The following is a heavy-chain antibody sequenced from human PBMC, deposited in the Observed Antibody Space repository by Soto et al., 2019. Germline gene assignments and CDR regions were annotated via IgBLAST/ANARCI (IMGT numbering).Heavy chain of an antibody. CDR3: ASQGLPYFDWSPTPLYYMDV. CDR2: INHSGNT. Sequence: SETLSLTCAVHGGSFSGYYWSWIRQPPGKGLEWIGEINHSGNTNYNPSLKSRVTISVDKSKNQFSLKLSSVTAADTAVYYCASQGLPYFDWSPTPLYYMDVWGKGTTVTVSS. J-gene: IGHJ6*03. D-gene: IGHD3-9*01. V-gene: IGHV4-34*01. CDR1: GGSFSGYY.